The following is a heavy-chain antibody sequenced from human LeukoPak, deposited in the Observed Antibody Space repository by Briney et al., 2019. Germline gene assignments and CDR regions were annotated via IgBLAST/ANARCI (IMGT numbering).Heavy chain of an antibody. J-gene: IGHJ4*02. D-gene: IGHD1-26*01. CDR2: MNPNSGNT. CDR3: ARANVGAFDY. CDR1: RYTFTSYD. Sequence: ASVKVSCKASRYTFTSYDINWVRQATGQGLEWMGWMNPNSGNTGYAQKFQGRVTMSRNTSISTAYMERSSLRSDDTAVYYCARANVGAFDYWGQGTLVTISS. V-gene: IGHV1-8*01.